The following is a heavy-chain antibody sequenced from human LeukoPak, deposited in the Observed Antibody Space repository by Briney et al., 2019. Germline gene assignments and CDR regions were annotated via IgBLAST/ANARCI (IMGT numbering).Heavy chain of an antibody. Sequence: PQTLSLTCTVSGGSISSGDYYWNWIRQPPGKGLEWIGYIYYSGSTFYNPSLKSRVTISLDTPKNQVFLKLTSVTAADTAVYYCASGYGMDVWGQGTTVTVSS. V-gene: IGHV4-30-4*01. CDR3: ASGYGMDV. J-gene: IGHJ6*02. CDR1: GGSISSGDYY. CDR2: IYYSGST.